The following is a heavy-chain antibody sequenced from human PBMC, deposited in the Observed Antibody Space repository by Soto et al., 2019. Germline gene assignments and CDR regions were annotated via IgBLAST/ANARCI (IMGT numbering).Heavy chain of an antibody. CDR1: GYTFKSDD. CDR2: MNPNTGNS. J-gene: IGHJ4*01. Sequence: GASVQVPCEACGYTFKSDDMYWVRQSTGQGLEWMGWMNPNTGNSGYAQKFQGRVTMTSDTSKSTAHMEVSSLRSEDTAVYYCARRAEINGWNGFGADKYYFDFLGHGTLVTVSS. V-gene: IGHV1-8*01. D-gene: IGHD1-1*01. CDR3: ARRAEINGWNGFGADKYYFDF.